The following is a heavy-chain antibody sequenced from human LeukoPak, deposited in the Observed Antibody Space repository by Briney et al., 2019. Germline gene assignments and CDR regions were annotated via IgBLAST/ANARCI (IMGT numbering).Heavy chain of an antibody. CDR1: GFTVSSNY. Sequence: GGSLRLSCAASGFTVSSNYMSWVHQAPGKGLEWVSVIYSGGSTYYADSVKGRFTISRDNSKNTLYLQMNSLRAEDTAVYYCASGIVGASYLAYWGQGTLVTVSS. CDR2: IYSGGST. V-gene: IGHV3-53*01. CDR3: ASGIVGASYLAY. D-gene: IGHD1-26*01. J-gene: IGHJ4*02.